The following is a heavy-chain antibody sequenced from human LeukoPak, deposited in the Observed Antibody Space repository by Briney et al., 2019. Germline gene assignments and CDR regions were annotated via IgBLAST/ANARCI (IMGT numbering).Heavy chain of an antibody. J-gene: IGHJ4*02. D-gene: IGHD2-21*02. Sequence: GGSLRLSCAASGFTFDDYAMHWVRQAPGKGLEWVSGISWNSGSIGYADSVKGRFTISRDNAKNSLYLQMNSLRAEDTALYYCAKENRYCGGDCYPAGFDYWGQGTLVTVSS. V-gene: IGHV3-9*01. CDR2: ISWNSGSI. CDR3: AKENRYCGGDCYPAGFDY. CDR1: GFTFDDYA.